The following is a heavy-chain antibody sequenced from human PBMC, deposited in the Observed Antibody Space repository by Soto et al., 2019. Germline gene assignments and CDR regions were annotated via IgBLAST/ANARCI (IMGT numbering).Heavy chain of an antibody. CDR3: AKAPYIGTYPAFDS. J-gene: IGHJ4*02. CDR2: FTGGEGST. Sequence: GGSLRLSCAASGFAFSSYAMSWVCQAPGKGLEWVSGFTGGEGSTYYADSVKGRFTISRDNFKNTLYLQMNSLSAEDTAVYYCAKAPYIGTYPAFDSWGQGTLVTVSS. V-gene: IGHV3-23*01. D-gene: IGHD2-21*01. CDR1: GFAFSSYA.